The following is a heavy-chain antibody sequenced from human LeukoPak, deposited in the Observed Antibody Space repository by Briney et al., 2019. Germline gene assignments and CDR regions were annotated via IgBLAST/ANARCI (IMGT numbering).Heavy chain of an antibody. D-gene: IGHD2-8*01. J-gene: IGHJ4*02. CDR2: ISNSGSYV. CDR1: GFTFSSYS. V-gene: IGHV3-21*06. CDR3: ARGDRLGYCTNGVCYPTDY. Sequence: GGSLRLSCAASGFTFSSYSMNWVRQAPGKGLEWVSSISNSGSYVYYADSVKGRFTISRDNAENSLYVQMSSLRAEDTAVYYCARGDRLGYCTNGVCYPTDYWGQGTLVTVSS.